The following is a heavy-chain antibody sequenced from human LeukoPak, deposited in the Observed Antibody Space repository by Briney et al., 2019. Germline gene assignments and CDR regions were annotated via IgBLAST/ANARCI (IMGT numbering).Heavy chain of an antibody. CDR2: INHSGST. CDR1: GGSFSGYY. V-gene: IGHV4-34*01. D-gene: IGHD3-22*01. J-gene: IGHJ6*03. CDR3: ARGRSSGYYKYYYYYYYMDV. Sequence: PSETLSLTCAVYGGSFSGYYWSWIRQPPGKGLEWIGEINHSGSTNYNPSLKSRVTISVDTSKTQFSLKLSSVTAADTAVYYCARGRSSGYYKYYYYYYYMDVWGKGTTVTVSS.